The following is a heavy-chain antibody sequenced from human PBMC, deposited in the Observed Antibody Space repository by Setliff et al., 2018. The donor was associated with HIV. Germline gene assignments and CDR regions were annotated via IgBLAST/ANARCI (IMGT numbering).Heavy chain of an antibody. D-gene: IGHD3-22*01. CDR2: INIRNGNT. CDR3: ARAGYYDSSGYYYVNAFDI. J-gene: IGHJ3*02. Sequence: ASVKVSCKASGYSFTSSGVSWVRQAPGQGLEWMGWINIRNGNTNYAQKLQGRVTMTTDTSTSTAYMELRSLRSDDTAVYYCARAGYYDSSGYYYVNAFDIWGQGTMVTVSS. V-gene: IGHV1-18*01. CDR1: GYSFTSSG.